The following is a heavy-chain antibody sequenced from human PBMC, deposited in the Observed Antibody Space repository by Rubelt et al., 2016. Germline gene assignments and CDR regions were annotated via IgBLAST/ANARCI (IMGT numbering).Heavy chain of an antibody. CDR2: INHSGST. J-gene: IGHJ3*02. CDR1: GGSISSSSYY. D-gene: IGHD3-10*01. CDR3: ATSPKLKDAFDI. Sequence: QLQLQESGPGLVKPSETLSLTCTVSGGSISSSSYYWGWIRQPPGKGLEWIGEINHSGSTNYNPSLKSRVTISVDTSKNQFSLKLSSVTAADTAVYYCATSPKLKDAFDIWGQGTMVTVSS. V-gene: IGHV4-39*07.